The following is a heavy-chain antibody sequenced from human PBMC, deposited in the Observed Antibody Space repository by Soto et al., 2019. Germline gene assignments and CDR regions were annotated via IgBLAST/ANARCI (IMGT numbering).Heavy chain of an antibody. V-gene: IGHV1-69*12. CDR2: IIPIFGTA. D-gene: IGHD3-22*01. CDR1: GGTFSSYA. J-gene: IGHJ5*02. Sequence: QVQLVQSGAEVKKPGSSVKVSCKASGGTFSSYAISWVRQAPGQGLEWMGGIIPIFGTANYAQKFQGIVTITADESTSTAYMELSSLRSEDTAVYYCARDQYDSSGYYYVPWFDPWGQGTLVTVSS. CDR3: ARDQYDSSGYYYVPWFDP.